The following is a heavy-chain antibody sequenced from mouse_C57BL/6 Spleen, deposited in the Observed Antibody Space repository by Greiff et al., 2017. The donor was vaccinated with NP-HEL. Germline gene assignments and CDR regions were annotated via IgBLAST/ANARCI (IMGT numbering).Heavy chain of an antibody. V-gene: IGHV14-4*01. CDR3: TTFDY. CDR1: GFNIKDDY. Sequence: EVQLQQSGAELVRPGASVKLSCTASGFNIKDDYMHWVKQRPEQGLEWIGWIDPENGDTEYASNFQGKATITADTSSNTAYLQLSSLTSEDTAVYYCTTFDYWGQGTTLTVSS. J-gene: IGHJ2*01. CDR2: IDPENGDT.